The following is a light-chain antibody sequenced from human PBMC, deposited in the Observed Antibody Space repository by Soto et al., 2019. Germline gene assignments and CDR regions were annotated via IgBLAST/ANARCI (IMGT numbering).Light chain of an antibody. V-gene: IGLV1-47*01. CDR1: SSNIGSNY. CDR2: RNN. CDR3: AAWDDSLSAFNWV. J-gene: IGLJ3*02. Sequence: QLVLTQPPSASGTPGQRVTISCSGSSSNIGSNYVYWYQQLPGTAPKLLIYRNNQRPSGVPDRFSGSKSGTSASLAISGLRSEDEADYYCAAWDDSLSAFNWVFGGGTKLTVL.